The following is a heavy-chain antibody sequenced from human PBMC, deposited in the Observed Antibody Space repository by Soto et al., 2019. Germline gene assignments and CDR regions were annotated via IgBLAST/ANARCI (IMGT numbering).Heavy chain of an antibody. CDR2: ISYDGNYI. Sequence: HPGGSLRLSCEASGFAFSSYAMHWVRQAPGKGLGWVGVISYDGNYIYYADSVKGRFTISRDNSKNTLYVQVNSLRPEDTAVYYCAKGILSATIGPYAMDVWGQGTTVTVSS. V-gene: IGHV3-30*18. D-gene: IGHD3-16*01. J-gene: IGHJ6*02. CDR3: AKGILSATIGPYAMDV. CDR1: GFAFSSYA.